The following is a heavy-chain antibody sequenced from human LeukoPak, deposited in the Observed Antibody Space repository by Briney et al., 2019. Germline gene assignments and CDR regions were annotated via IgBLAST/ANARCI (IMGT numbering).Heavy chain of an antibody. V-gene: IGHV4-38-2*02. CDR1: GYSISSVYY. J-gene: IGHJ4*02. D-gene: IGHD7-27*01. Sequence: SETLSLTCTVSGYSISSVYYWGWIRRPPGKGLEWIGSINHGGSTDYNPSLKSRVIMSIDTSKNHFSLKLTSVTAADTAVYYCARVGPNWGSKENFDFWGQGTLVTVSS. CDR3: ARVGPNWGSKENFDF. CDR2: INHGGST.